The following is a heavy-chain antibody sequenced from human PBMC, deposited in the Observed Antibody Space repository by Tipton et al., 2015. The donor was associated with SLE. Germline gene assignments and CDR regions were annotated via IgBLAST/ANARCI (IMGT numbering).Heavy chain of an antibody. CDR1: GFTFDDYA. CDR3: ARSLTSSYYYGMDV. Sequence: GSLRLSCAASGFTFDDYAMHWVRQAPGKGLEWVSLLVWDRIHSYYADSVKGRFTISRDNNKNSLYLQMNSLRAEDTAVYYCARSLTSSYYYGMDVWGQGTTVTVS. D-gene: IGHD1-14*01. V-gene: IGHV3-43D*03. CDR2: LVWDRIHS. J-gene: IGHJ6*02.